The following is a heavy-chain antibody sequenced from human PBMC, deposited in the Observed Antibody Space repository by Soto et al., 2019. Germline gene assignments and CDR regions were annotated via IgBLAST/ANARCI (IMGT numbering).Heavy chain of an antibody. CDR3: ARDGGRGYDGNYGDYSFDY. CDR1: GYSFTTYW. CDR2: IDPTDSDT. V-gene: IGHV5-10-1*01. D-gene: IGHD4-17*01. Sequence: VEALKICCKGSGYSFTTYWITWVRQMPGKGVEWMGRIDPTDSDTNYSPSFQGHVTISADKSINTAYLQWSSLKASDTAMYSCARDGGRGYDGNYGDYSFDYWGQGTLVTVSS. J-gene: IGHJ4*02.